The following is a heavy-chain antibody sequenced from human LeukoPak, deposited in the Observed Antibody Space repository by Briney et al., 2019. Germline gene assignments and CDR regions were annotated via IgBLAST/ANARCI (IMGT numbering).Heavy chain of an antibody. CDR3: ARDRLEAVFDY. D-gene: IGHD1-1*01. V-gene: IGHV1-69*04. J-gene: IGHJ4*02. CDR1: GGTFSSYA. Sequence: ASVKVSCKASGGTFSSYAISWVRQAPGQGLEWMGRIIPILGIANYAQKFQGRVTITADKSTGTAYMELSSLRSEDTAVYYCARDRLEAVFDYWGQGTLVTVSS. CDR2: IIPILGIA.